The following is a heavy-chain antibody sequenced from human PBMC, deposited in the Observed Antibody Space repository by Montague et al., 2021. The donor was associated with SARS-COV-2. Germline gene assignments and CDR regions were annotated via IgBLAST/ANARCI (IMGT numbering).Heavy chain of an antibody. V-gene: IGHV6-1*01. CDR2: TYYRSKWYY. CDR3: ARDPRYSLSWSFDY. Sequence: CATSGDSVSSNTAARNLIRQSSARGLEWLGRTYYRSKWYYDYAVSVKSRMTISPDTSKNQFSLQLSSVTPEDRAVYYCARDPRYSLSWSFDYWGQGTLVTVAS. J-gene: IGHJ4*02. D-gene: IGHD6-13*01. CDR1: GDSVSSNTAA.